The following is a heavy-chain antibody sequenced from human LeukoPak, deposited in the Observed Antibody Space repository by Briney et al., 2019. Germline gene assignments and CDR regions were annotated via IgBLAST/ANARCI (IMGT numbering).Heavy chain of an antibody. CDR2: ISGSGDFI. V-gene: IGHV3-21*01. CDR3: ARDSDAYCGGDCFFYFDY. J-gene: IGHJ4*02. D-gene: IGHD2-21*02. CDR1: GFSFSSYG. Sequence: PGGSLRLSCEVSGFSFSSYGMIWVRQAPGKGLEWVSAISGSGDFIYYADSVKGRFTISKDNAKNSVHLQMNSLRAEDTAVYYCARDSDAYCGGDCFFYFDYWGQGTLVTVSS.